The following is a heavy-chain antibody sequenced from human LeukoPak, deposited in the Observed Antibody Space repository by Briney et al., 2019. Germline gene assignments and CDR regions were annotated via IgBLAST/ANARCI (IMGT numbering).Heavy chain of an antibody. V-gene: IGHV3-23*01. Sequence: GGSLRLSCAASEFTFSSYAMNWVRQAPGKGLEWVSGISGSDGSTNYADSVKGRFTISRENSKNTLYLQMNSLRAEDTAVYYCAKDSAKKYDDYWGQGTLVTVSS. CDR2: ISGSDGST. J-gene: IGHJ4*02. CDR1: EFTFSSYA. D-gene: IGHD2/OR15-2a*01. CDR3: AKDSAKKYDDY.